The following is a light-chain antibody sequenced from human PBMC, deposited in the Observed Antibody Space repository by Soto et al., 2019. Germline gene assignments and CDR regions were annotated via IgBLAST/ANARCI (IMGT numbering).Light chain of an antibody. CDR2: ANI. CDR3: QSYDSSLSGYV. CDR1: SSNIGAGYD. J-gene: IGLJ1*01. Sequence: QSVLTQSPSVSGAPGQRVTISCTGSSSNIGAGYDVHWYQQLPGTAPKLLIFANINRPSGVPDRFSGSKSGTSASLAITGLRDEDEADYYCQSYDSSLSGYVFGTRTRLPS. V-gene: IGLV1-40*01.